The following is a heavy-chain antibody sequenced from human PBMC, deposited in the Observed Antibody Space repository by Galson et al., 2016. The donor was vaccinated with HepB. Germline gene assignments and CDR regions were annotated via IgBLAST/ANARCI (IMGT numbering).Heavy chain of an antibody. J-gene: IGHJ2*01. CDR2: IKEDGSEK. V-gene: IGHV3-7*01. Sequence: SLRLSCAVSGFILTNYWMTWVRQAPGKGLEWVAIIKEDGSEKYYVGSVEGRFTISRDNPKNSVYLQMTSLRAEDMALYYCARVFGADYGGIWYSDLWGRGTLVTVAS. CDR1: GFILTNYW. CDR3: ARVFGADYGGIWYSDL. D-gene: IGHD4-23*01.